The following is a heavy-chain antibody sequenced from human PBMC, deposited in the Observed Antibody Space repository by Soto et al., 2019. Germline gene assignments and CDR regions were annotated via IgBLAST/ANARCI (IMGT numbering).Heavy chain of an antibody. Sequence: EVQLVESGGGLVKPGGSLRLSCAASGFIFTRYSMNWVRQARGKGLEWVSSISSTTNYIYYGDSMKGRFTISRDNAKNSLYLEMNSLRAEDTAVYYCARESEDLTSNFDYWGQGTLVTVSS. J-gene: IGHJ4*02. CDR3: ARESEDLTSNFDY. CDR2: ISSTTNYI. CDR1: GFIFTRYS. V-gene: IGHV3-21*06.